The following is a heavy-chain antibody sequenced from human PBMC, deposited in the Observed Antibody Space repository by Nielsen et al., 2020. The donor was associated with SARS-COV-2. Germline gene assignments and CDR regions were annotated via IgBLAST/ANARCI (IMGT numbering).Heavy chain of an antibody. V-gene: IGHV3-30*03. Sequence: GGSLRLSCAASGFTFSSYGMHWVRQAPGKGLEWVAVISYDGSNKYYADSVKGRFTISRDNSKNTLYLQMNSLRAEDTAVYYCARVEDGGRHYYYYGMDVWGQGTTVTVSS. CDR2: ISYDGSNK. CDR1: GFTFSSYG. CDR3: ARVEDGGRHYYYYGMDV. D-gene: IGHD3-16*01. J-gene: IGHJ6*02.